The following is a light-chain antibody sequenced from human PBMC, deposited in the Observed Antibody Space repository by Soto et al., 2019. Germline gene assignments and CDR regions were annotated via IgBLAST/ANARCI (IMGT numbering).Light chain of an antibody. CDR2: YDD. Sequence: VLTQPPSVSEAPRQRVTISCSGSSSNIGNNAVNWYQQLPGKAPKLLIYYDDLLPSGVSDRFSGSKSGTSASLAISGLQSEDEADHYCAAWDDSMNGHVFGTGTKVIV. CDR1: SSNIGNNA. V-gene: IGLV1-36*01. J-gene: IGLJ1*01. CDR3: AAWDDSMNGHV.